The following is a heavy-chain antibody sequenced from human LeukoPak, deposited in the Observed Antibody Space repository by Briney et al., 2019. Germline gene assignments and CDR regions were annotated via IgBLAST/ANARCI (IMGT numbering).Heavy chain of an antibody. Sequence: PGGSLRLSCAASGFTFSNYAMSWVRQAPGKGLEWVSSIGASGASAYDADSVKGRFTISRDNSKNTLYLQLNSLRAEDTAIYYCAKDRAGDVYNYYFDYWGQGTLVTVSS. J-gene: IGHJ4*02. CDR3: AKDRAGDVYNYYFDY. CDR1: GFTFSNYA. D-gene: IGHD5-24*01. V-gene: IGHV3-23*01. CDR2: IGASGASA.